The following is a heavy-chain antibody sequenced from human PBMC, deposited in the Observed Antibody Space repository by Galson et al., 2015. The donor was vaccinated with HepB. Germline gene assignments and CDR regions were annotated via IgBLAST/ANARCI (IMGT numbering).Heavy chain of an antibody. Sequence: SLRLSCAASGFTFSSYAMSWVRQAPGKGLEWVSAISGSGGSTYYADSVKGRFTISRDNSKNTLYLQMNSLRAEDTAVYYCAKNMVRGVVYYYGMVVWGQGTTVTVSS. D-gene: IGHD3-10*01. CDR2: ISGSGGST. V-gene: IGHV3-23*01. CDR1: GFTFSSYA. J-gene: IGHJ6*02. CDR3: AKNMVRGVVYYYGMVV.